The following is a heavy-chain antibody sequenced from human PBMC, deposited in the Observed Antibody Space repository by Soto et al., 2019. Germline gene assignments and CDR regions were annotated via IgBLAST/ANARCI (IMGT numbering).Heavy chain of an antibody. CDR2: ISGSGGST. CDR3: AKSVTLFGVVPVPNFDY. D-gene: IGHD3-3*01. CDR1: GFTFSSYA. J-gene: IGHJ4*02. V-gene: IGHV3-23*01. Sequence: EVQLLESGGGLVQPGGSLRLSCAASGFTFSSYAMSWVRQAPGKGLEWVSAISGSGGSTYYADSVKGRFTISRDNSKNTLYLQMNSLRAEDTAVYYCAKSVTLFGVVPVPNFDYWGQGTLVTVSS.